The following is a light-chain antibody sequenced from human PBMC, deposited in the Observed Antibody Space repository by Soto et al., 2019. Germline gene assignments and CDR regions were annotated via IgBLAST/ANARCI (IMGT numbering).Light chain of an antibody. J-gene: IGLJ1*01. CDR3: TSYTTSSTLSYV. V-gene: IGLV2-14*01. Sequence: QSVLTQPASVSGPPGQSITICCTGTSSDIGAYNYVSWYQQHPGRAPKLMGYEVSDRPSGVSNRFSGSKSGNSASLTISGLQAEDEADYYCTSYTTSSTLSYVFGTGTKVTV. CDR2: EVS. CDR1: SSDIGAYNY.